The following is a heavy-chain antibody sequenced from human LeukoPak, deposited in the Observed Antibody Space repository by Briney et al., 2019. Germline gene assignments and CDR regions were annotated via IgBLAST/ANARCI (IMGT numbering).Heavy chain of an antibody. D-gene: IGHD3-10*01. V-gene: IGHV6-1*01. CDR3: ASGWGYYGSGSQGT. CDR1: GDIVSSNSAA. J-gene: IGHJ5*02. CDR2: TYYRSKWYN. Sequence: SQTLSLTCALSGDIVSSNSAAWNWIRQSPSRGLEWLGRTYYRSKWYNDYAVSVKSRITINPDTSKNQFSLQLNSVTPEDTAVYYCASGWGYYGSGSQGTWGQGTLVTASS.